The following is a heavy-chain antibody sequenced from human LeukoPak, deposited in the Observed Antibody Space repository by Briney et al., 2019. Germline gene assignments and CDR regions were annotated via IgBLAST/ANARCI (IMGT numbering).Heavy chain of an antibody. V-gene: IGHV4-38-2*02. CDR1: GYTISSGYY. J-gene: IGHJ3*02. CDR2: IYHSGST. D-gene: IGHD3-22*01. CDR3: AGGPITMIVSGDYAFDI. Sequence: ESSETLSLTCTVSGYTISSGYYWGWIRQPPGKGLEWIGSIYHSGSTYYNPSLKSRVTISVDTSKNQFSLKLSSVTAADTAVYYCAGGPITMIVSGDYAFDIWGQGTMVTVSS.